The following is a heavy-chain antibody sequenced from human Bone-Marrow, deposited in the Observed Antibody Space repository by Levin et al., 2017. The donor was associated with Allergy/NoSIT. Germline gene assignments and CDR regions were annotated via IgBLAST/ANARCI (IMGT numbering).Heavy chain of an antibody. CDR3: ESLSGWYNH. Sequence: ASVKVSCKASGYTFIDYYIHWVRQAPGQGLEWMGWINPNSGGTEYAQKFQDRVTLARDTSISTVYLYMSSLRSDDTAMYYCESLSGWYNHWGQGSLVTVSS. D-gene: IGHD6-25*01. CDR1: GYTFIDYY. J-gene: IGHJ5*02. V-gene: IGHV1-2*02. CDR2: INPNSGGT.